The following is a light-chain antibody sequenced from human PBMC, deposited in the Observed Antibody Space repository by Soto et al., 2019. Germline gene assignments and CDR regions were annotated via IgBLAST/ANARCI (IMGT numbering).Light chain of an antibody. CDR2: AAS. Sequence: DIQMTQSPSSLSASVGDRVTITCRASQSISIYLNWYQQKPGKAPKLLIYAASSLQSGVPSRFIGSGSCPDFTLTISSLQPEDFAPYYCQQSYSTPPLTFGGGTKVEIK. CDR3: QQSYSTPPLT. CDR1: QSISIY. J-gene: IGKJ4*01. V-gene: IGKV1-39*01.